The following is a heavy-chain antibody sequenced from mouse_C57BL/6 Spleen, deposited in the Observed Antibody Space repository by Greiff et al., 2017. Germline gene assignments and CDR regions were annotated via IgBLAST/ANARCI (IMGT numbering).Heavy chain of an antibody. CDR2: ISSGSSTI. CDR1: GFTFSDYG. V-gene: IGHV5-17*01. CDR3: ARNDYDRGYYFDY. J-gene: IGHJ2*01. D-gene: IGHD2-4*01. Sequence: EVQGVESGGGLVKPGGSLKLSCAASGFTFSDYGMHWVRQAPEKGLEWVAYISSGSSTIYYADTVKGRFPISRDNAKNTLFLQMTSLRSEDTAMYYCARNDYDRGYYFDYWGQGTTLTVSS.